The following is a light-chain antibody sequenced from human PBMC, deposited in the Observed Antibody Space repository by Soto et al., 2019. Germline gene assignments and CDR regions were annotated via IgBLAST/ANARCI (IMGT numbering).Light chain of an antibody. CDR1: QSVSSSY. CDR3: QQYGRSPYT. Sequence: IVLTQSPGTLSLSPGERATLSCMASQSVSSSYLAWYQQKAGQAPRLLIYGASNRATGIPDRFSGSGSGTDFTLTISRLEPEDFAIYYCQQYGRSPYTFGQGTKLEIK. V-gene: IGKV3-20*01. J-gene: IGKJ2*01. CDR2: GAS.